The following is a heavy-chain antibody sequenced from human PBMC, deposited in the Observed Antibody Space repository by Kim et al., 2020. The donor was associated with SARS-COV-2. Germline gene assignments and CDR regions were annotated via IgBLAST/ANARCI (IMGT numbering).Heavy chain of an antibody. V-gene: IGHV1-69*01. CDR2: IIPIFGTA. D-gene: IGHD3-10*01. Sequence: KVSCKASGGTFSSYAISWVRQAPGQGLEWMGGIIPIFGTANYAQKFQGRVTITADESTSTAYMELSSLRSEDTAVYYCARDLAVRGPNNWFDPWGQGTLVTVSS. CDR1: GGTFSSYA. J-gene: IGHJ5*02. CDR3: ARDLAVRGPNNWFDP.